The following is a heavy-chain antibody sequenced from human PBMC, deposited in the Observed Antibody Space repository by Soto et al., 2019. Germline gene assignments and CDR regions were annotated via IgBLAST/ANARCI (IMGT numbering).Heavy chain of an antibody. CDR3: ARGDHYDFWSGYYLMDYYYYMDV. Sequence: QVPLVQSGAEVKKPGASVKVSCKASGYTFTSYDINWVRQATGQGLEWMGWMNPNSGNTGYAQKFQGRVTMTRNTSISTAYMELSSLRSEDTAVYYCARGDHYDFWSGYYLMDYYYYMDVWGKGTTVTVSS. CDR2: MNPNSGNT. J-gene: IGHJ6*03. CDR1: GYTFTSYD. D-gene: IGHD3-3*01. V-gene: IGHV1-8*01.